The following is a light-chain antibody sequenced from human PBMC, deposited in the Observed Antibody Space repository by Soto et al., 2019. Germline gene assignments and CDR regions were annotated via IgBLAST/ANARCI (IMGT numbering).Light chain of an antibody. CDR1: QSVYSY. V-gene: IGKV3-11*01. CDR3: QQRSNWPIT. J-gene: IGKJ5*01. CDR2: DAS. Sequence: EIVLTQSPATLSLSPGERATLSCRASQSVYSYLAWYQQKPGQAPRLLIYDASNKATGIPARFRGSGSVTDFTLTISSLEPEDFAVYYCQQRSNWPITFGQGTRLEIK.